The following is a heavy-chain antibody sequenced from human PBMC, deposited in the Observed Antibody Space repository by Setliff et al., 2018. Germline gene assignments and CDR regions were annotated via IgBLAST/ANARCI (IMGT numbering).Heavy chain of an antibody. CDR1: GFTFTNYA. CDR3: AKDRVNDGIWEFDS. CDR2: ILGSDGRT. D-gene: IGHD1-26*01. V-gene: IGHV3-23*01. J-gene: IGHJ4*02. Sequence: LRLSCTASGFTFTNYAMSWVRQAPGKGLEWVSGILGSDGRTYYADSVKGRFTISRDNSKSTLYLQMSSLRAEDTAVYYCAKDRVNDGIWEFDSWGQGLLVTVSS.